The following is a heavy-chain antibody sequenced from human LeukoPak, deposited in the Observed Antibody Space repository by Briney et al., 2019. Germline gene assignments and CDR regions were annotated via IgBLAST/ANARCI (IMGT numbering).Heavy chain of an antibody. CDR2: IWYDGSNK. CDR1: GFTFSSYG. CDR3: AKWGSRDYYYGLDV. Sequence: PGRSLRLSCAASGFTFSSYGMHWVRQAPGKGLEWVAVIWYDGSNKYYADSVKGRFTISRDNSKNTLYLQMNSLRAEDTAVYYCAKWGSRDYYYGLDVWGQGTTVTVSS. D-gene: IGHD3-16*01. J-gene: IGHJ6*02. V-gene: IGHV3-33*06.